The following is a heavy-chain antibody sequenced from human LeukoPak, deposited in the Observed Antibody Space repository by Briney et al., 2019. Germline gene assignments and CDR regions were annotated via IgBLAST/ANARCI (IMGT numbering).Heavy chain of an antibody. CDR3: AFNNNFKY. CDR2: IKYDGSEK. D-gene: IGHD1/OR15-1a*01. V-gene: IGHV3-7*01. Sequence: GGSLRLSCTASGLSFSGQWMNWVRQSPGQGLEWVASIKYDGSEKYYVDSVKGRFTISREDAKNSLSLQMDSVRPEDTAVYYCAFNNNFKYWGQGTLVIVSS. CDR1: GLSFSGQW. J-gene: IGHJ4*02.